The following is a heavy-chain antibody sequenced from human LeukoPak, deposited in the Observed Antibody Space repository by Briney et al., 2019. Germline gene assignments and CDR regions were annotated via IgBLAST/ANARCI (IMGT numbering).Heavy chain of an antibody. V-gene: IGHV3-7*01. CDR3: ARWELLRGGFDY. J-gene: IGHJ4*02. Sequence: GGSLRLSCVATGLTFSSHWMSWVRQVPGKGLEWVANIHQDGSGKYYVDSVRGRFTISRDNSKNTLYLQMNSLRAEDTAVYYCARWELLRGGFDYWGQGTLVTVSS. CDR1: GLTFSSHW. D-gene: IGHD1-26*01. CDR2: IHQDGSGK.